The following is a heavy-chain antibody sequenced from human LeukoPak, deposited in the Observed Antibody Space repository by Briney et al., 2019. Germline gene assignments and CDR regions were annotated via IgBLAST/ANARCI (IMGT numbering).Heavy chain of an antibody. D-gene: IGHD1-1*01. CDR2: IIPVFGTA. J-gene: IGHJ6*03. CDR3: ASSGVQLERQYPQGENYYYYYMDV. CDR1: GGTFSSYA. Sequence: GASVKVSCKASGGTFSSYAISRVRQAPGQRLEWMGGIIPVFGTANYAQKFQGRVTSTADESTSTAYMELSRLRSEDTVVYYCASSGVQLERQYPQGENYYYYYMDVWGKGTTVTISS. V-gene: IGHV1-69*13.